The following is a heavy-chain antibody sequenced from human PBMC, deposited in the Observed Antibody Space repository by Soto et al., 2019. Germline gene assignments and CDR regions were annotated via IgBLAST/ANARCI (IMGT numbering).Heavy chain of an antibody. J-gene: IGHJ5*02. Sequence: ASVKVSCKVSGCSLTELSIHWVRQAPGEGLEWMGGYDLEKGETIYAQKFQGRVTMTEDSPADTPYMQLRSLRSEDTAVYYCAIEVGRSNKFDLWGQGTMVTVSS. CDR2: YDLEKGET. D-gene: IGHD6-13*01. V-gene: IGHV1-24*01. CDR3: AIEVGRSNKFDL. CDR1: GCSLTELS.